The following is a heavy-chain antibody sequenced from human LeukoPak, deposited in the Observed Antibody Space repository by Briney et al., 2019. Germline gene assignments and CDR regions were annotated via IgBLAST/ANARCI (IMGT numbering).Heavy chain of an antibody. CDR3: ARLAYCSNDVCYSNYYYSMDV. J-gene: IGHJ6*03. V-gene: IGHV5-51*01. CDR2: IYPDDSDT. CDR1: GYTFSNYW. Sequence: GESLKISCKGSGYTFSNYWIGWVRQMPGKGLEWMGIIYPDDSDTRYSPSFQGQVTISADKSISTAYPQWSSLKASDTAMYYCARLAYCSNDVCYSNYYYSMDVWGKGTTVTVSS. D-gene: IGHD2-8*01.